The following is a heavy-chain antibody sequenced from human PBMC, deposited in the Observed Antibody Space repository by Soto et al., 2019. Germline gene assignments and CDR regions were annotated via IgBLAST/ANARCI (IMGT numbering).Heavy chain of an antibody. V-gene: IGHV1-2*02. J-gene: IGHJ4*02. D-gene: IGHD5-18*01. CDR1: GYTFTGYY. CDR2: INPNSGGT. CDR3: ARGSRLDTAMVIGY. Sequence: ASVKVSFKASGYTFTGYYMHWLRQAPGQGLEWKGWINPNSGGTNYAQKFQGRVTMTRDTSISTAYMELSRLRSDDTAVYYCARGSRLDTAMVIGYWGQGTLVTVSS.